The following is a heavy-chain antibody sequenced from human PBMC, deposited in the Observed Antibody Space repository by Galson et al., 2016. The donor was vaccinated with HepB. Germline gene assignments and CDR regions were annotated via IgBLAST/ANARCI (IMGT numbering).Heavy chain of an antibody. Sequence: SLRLSCAGSGSTFGKYAMHWVRQAPGKGLEWVSGISWNSETIGYADSVKGRFTTSRDNAENSVYLQLNSLRAEDTALYYCAARLGESLESWGQGTQVTVSS. CDR2: ISWNSETI. J-gene: IGHJ5*02. CDR3: AARLGESLES. CDR1: GSTFGKYA. D-gene: IGHD3-16*01. V-gene: IGHV3-9*01.